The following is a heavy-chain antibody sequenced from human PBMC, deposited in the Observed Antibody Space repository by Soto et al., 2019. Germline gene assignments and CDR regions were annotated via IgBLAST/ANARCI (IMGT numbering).Heavy chain of an antibody. J-gene: IGHJ6*02. V-gene: IGHV3-23*01. CDR2: ISGSGGST. D-gene: IGHD2-2*01. CDR1: GFTFSSYA. Sequence: EVQLLESGGGLVQPGGSLRLSCAASGFTFSSYAMSWVRQAPGKGLEWVSAISGSGGSTYYADFVKGRFTISRDNSKNTLYLQMNSLRAEDTAVYYCAKDRVEVVPADTYYYYYGMDVWGQGTTVTVSS. CDR3: AKDRVEVVPADTYYYYYGMDV.